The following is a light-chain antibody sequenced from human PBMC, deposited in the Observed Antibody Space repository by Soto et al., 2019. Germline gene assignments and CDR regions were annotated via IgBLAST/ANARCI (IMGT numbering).Light chain of an antibody. V-gene: IGKV3-20*01. CDR2: GTS. Sequence: EIVLTQSPGTLSLSPGDRATLSCRASQSLSSSYLAWYQQKPGQAPRLLIYGTSIRATGIPDRFSGSGSGTDFTLTITSLEPEDFAMYYCQRFGTSPPWTFGQGTKVDIK. CDR1: QSLSSSY. CDR3: QRFGTSPPWT. J-gene: IGKJ1*01.